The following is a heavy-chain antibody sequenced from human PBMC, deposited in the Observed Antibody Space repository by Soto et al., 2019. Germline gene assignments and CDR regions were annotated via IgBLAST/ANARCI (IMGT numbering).Heavy chain of an antibody. CDR1: GGSISSGGYY. V-gene: IGHV4-31*03. CDR3: ARRRIAVAGGLNWFDP. D-gene: IGHD6-19*01. J-gene: IGHJ5*02. Sequence: SETLSLTCTVSGGSISSGGYYWNWIRQHPGKGLEWIGYIYYSGSTYYNPSLKSRVTISVDTSKNQFSLKLSSVTAADTAVYYCARRRIAVAGGLNWFDPWGQGTLVTVSS. CDR2: IYYSGST.